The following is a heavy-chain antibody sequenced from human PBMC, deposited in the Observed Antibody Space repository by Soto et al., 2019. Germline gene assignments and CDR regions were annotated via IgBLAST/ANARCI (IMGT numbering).Heavy chain of an antibody. CDR1: GGSFSGYY. J-gene: IGHJ6*02. D-gene: IGHD3-3*01. V-gene: IGHV4-34*01. CDR2: INHSGST. Sequence: TSETLSLTCAVYGGSFSGYYWSWIRQPPGKGLEWIGEINHSGSTNYNPSLKSRVTISVDTSKNQFSLKLSSVTAADTAVYYCARGFSPVTIFGVVTYYYYGMDVWGQGTTVTVSS. CDR3: ARGFSPVTIFGVVTYYYYGMDV.